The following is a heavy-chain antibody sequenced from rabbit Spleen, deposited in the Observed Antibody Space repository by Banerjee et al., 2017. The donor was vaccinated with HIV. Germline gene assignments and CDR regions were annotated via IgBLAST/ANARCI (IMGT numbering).Heavy chain of an antibody. D-gene: IGHD6-1*01. CDR2: IYAGSSGIT. J-gene: IGHJ4*01. V-gene: IGHV1S40*01. CDR3: ARDSGTYDYIDVYFNL. Sequence: QSLEESGGDLVKPGASLTLTCTASGFSFSSSDYICWVRQAPGKGLEWIACIYAGSSGITYYASWAKGRFTISKTSSTAVTLRMTSLTAADTATYFCARDSGTYDYIDVYFNLWGPGTLVTVS. CDR1: GFSFSSSDY.